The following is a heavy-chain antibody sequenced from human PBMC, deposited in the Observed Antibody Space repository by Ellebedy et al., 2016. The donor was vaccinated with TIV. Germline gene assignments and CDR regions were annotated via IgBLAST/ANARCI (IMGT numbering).Heavy chain of an antibody. CDR2: MNPNSGNT. V-gene: IGHV1-8*01. CDR3: ARGLFPLIAAAGTLLGY. D-gene: IGHD6-13*01. Sequence: ASVKVSXXASGYTFTSYDINWVRQATGQGLEWMGWMNPNSGNTGYAQKFQGRVTMTRNTSISTAYMELSSLRSEDTAVYYCARGLFPLIAAAGTLLGYWGQGTLVTVSS. CDR1: GYTFTSYD. J-gene: IGHJ4*02.